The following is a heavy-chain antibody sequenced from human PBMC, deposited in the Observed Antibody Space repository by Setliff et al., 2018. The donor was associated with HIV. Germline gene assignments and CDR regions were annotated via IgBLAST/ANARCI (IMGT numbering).Heavy chain of an antibody. D-gene: IGHD3-10*01. CDR1: GGSFSGYY. J-gene: IGHJ4*02. CDR2: INHSGNT. Sequence: PSETLSLTCAFNGGSFSGYYWMWIRQSPGEGLEWIGEINHSGNTNYNPSPKSRVTMSGDTSKNQFSLNLTSVTAADTAVYFCARGLGRGSGTYYNPPGYWGPGTLVTVSS. CDR3: ARGLGRGSGTYYNPPGY. V-gene: IGHV4-34*01.